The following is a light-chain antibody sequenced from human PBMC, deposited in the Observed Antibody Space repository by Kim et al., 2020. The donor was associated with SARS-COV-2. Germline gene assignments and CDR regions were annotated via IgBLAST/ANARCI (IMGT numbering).Light chain of an antibody. CDR2: GAS. CDR3: QQYGSSPT. Sequence: SLSPGERATRSCRDSQSVSSSDLAWYQQKPGQAPRVLIYGASSRATGIPDRCNGSGAGTDFTLTISRLEPEDFAVYYCQQYGSSPTFGQGTKLEI. CDR1: QSVSSSD. J-gene: IGKJ2*01. V-gene: IGKV3-20*01.